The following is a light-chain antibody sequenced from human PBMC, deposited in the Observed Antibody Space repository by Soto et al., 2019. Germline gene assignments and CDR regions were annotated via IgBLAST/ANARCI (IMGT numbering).Light chain of an antibody. CDR3: QQYNSNFWT. J-gene: IGKJ1*01. V-gene: IGKV3-11*01. CDR2: DAS. CDR1: QSVSSF. Sequence: EIVLTQSPATLSLSPGERATLSCRASQSVSSFLGWYQQKPGQAPRLLIYDASNRAPGIPARFSGSGSGTDFTLTISSLQPDDFATYYCQQYNSNFWTFGQGTKV.